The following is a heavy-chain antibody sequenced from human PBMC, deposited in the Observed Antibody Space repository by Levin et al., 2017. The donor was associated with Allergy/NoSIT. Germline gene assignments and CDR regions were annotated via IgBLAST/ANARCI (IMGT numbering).Heavy chain of an antibody. CDR1: GGSISSYY. J-gene: IGHJ4*02. V-gene: IGHV4-59*01. CDR3: ARGQGHSGIFDY. CDR2: IYYSGST. Sequence: PSETLSLTCTVSGGSISSYYWNWIRQPPGKGLEWIGYIYYSGSTNYNPSLKSRVTISVDTSKNQFSLKLSSVTAADTAVYYCARGQGHSGIFDYWGQGTLVTVSS. D-gene: IGHD3-10*01.